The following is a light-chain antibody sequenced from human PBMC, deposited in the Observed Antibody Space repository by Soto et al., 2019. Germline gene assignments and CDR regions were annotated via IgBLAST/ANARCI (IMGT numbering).Light chain of an antibody. Sequence: IVLTQSPATLSLSPGDTATLSCRASQSVTSSLAWFQQKPGQAPRLLIYDVSRRATAIPARFSGSGSGTDFTLTTSSLQSEDFAVYYCQQYHIWYTFGQGTRLEIK. CDR3: QQYHIWYT. V-gene: IGKV3-11*01. CDR2: DVS. CDR1: QSVTSS. J-gene: IGKJ5*01.